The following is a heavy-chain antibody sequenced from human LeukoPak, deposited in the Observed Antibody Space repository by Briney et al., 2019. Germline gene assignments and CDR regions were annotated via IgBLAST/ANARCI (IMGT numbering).Heavy chain of an antibody. V-gene: IGHV3-64D*06. CDR3: VKDETYYGSGSYYSGFDY. J-gene: IGHJ4*02. D-gene: IGHD3-10*01. CDR2: ISSNGGST. CDR1: GFTFSSYA. Sequence: PGGSLRLSCSASGFTFSSYAMHWVRQAPGKGPEYVSAISSNGGSTYYADSVKGRFTISRDNSKNTLYLQMSSLRAEDTAVYYCVKDETYYGSGSYYSGFDYWGQGTLVTVSS.